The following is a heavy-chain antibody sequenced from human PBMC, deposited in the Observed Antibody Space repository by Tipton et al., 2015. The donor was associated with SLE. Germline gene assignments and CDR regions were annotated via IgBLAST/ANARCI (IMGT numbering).Heavy chain of an antibody. D-gene: IGHD3-3*01. CDR1: GFTFSSYW. CDR3: VQNSRIAVFEMVTPTFDS. Sequence: SLRLSCAASGFTFSSYWMHWVRQAPGKGLEYVSAISPNGGTTYYADSVMGRFTISRDNSKNTLYLQMSSLRTDDTAVYYCVQNSRIAVFEMVTPTFDSWGQGTLVTVSS. CDR2: ISPNGGTT. V-gene: IGHV3-64D*06. J-gene: IGHJ4*02.